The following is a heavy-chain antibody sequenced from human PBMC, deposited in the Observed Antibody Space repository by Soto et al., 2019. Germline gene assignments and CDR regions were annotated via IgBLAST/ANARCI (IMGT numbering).Heavy chain of an antibody. J-gene: IGHJ5*02. CDR2: IYHSGST. CDR1: GGSISSGGYS. CDR3: ARTGKFYYYDMSGLPFEP. Sequence: PSETLSLTCAVSGGSISSGGYSWSWIRQPPGKGLEWIGYIYHSGSTYYNPSLKRRVSISLDKSKNQFSLKLTSVTAADTAVYFCARTGKFYYYDMSGLPFEPWGPGVLVTVSS. V-gene: IGHV4-30-2*01. D-gene: IGHD3-22*01.